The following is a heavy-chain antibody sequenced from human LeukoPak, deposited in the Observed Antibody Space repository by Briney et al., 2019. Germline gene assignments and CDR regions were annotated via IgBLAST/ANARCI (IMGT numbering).Heavy chain of an antibody. D-gene: IGHD2-2*01. CDR1: GYTFTSYG. CDR3: ARVSKFCSSTSCYLDY. J-gene: IGHJ4*02. V-gene: IGHV1-18*01. Sequence: ASVKVSCTASGYTFTSYGISWVRQAPGQGLEWMGWISAYNGNTNYAQKLQGRGTMTTDTSTSTAYMELRSLRSDDTAVYYCARVSKFCSSTSCYLDYWGQGTLVTVSS. CDR2: ISAYNGNT.